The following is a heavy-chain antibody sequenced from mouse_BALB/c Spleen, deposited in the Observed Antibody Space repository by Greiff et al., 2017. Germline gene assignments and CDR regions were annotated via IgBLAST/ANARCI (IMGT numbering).Heavy chain of an antibody. V-gene: IGHV1S22*01. CDR2: IYPGSGST. CDR3: TRGGGYDAMDY. J-gene: IGHJ4*01. Sequence: LQQPGSELVRPGASVKLSCKASGYTFTSYWMHWVKQRHGQGLEWIGNIYPGSGSTNYDEKFKSKGTLTVDTSSSTAYMHLSSLTSEDSAVYYCTRGGGYDAMDYWGQGTSVTVSS. CDR1: GYTFTSYW. D-gene: IGHD1-1*02.